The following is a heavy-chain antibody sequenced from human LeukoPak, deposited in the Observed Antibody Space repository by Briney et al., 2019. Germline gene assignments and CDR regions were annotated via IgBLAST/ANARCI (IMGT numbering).Heavy chain of an antibody. Sequence: GGSLRLSCAASGFTFSSYWMHWVRQAPGKGLVWVSRINSDGSSTSYAGSVKGRFTISRDNAKNTLYLQMNSLRAEDTAVYYCARVSGDFWSGYYSDYWGQGTLVTVSS. CDR2: INSDGSST. CDR3: ARVSGDFWSGYYSDY. V-gene: IGHV3-74*01. J-gene: IGHJ4*02. CDR1: GFTFSSYW. D-gene: IGHD3-3*01.